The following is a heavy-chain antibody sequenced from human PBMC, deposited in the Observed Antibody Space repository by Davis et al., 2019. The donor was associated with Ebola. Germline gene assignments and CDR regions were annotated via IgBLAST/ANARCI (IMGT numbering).Heavy chain of an antibody. CDR2: ISDYNGNP. D-gene: IGHD2-21*02. V-gene: IGHV1-18*01. Sequence: ASVQVSCTASGYTFSSYGINWVRQPPGQGLAGMGWISDYNGNPNYAQNPQGRVTMSTDTSTSTADMELRSLRSDDTAVYYCARAGRVVVTAMADYWGQGTLVTVSS. J-gene: IGHJ4*02. CDR3: ARAGRVVVTAMADY. CDR1: GYTFSSYG.